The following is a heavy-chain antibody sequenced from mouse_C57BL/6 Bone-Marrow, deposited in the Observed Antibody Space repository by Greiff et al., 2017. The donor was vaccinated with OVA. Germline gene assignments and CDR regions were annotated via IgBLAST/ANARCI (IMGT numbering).Heavy chain of an antibody. J-gene: IGHJ3*01. CDR3: AREDVYYRFAY. Sequence: QVQLQQSGAELVRPGASVTLSCKASGYTFTDYEMHWVKQTPVHGLEWIGAIDPETGGTAYNQKFKGKAILTADKSSSTAYMGLRSLTSEYSAVYYCAREDVYYRFAYWGQGTLVTVSA. D-gene: IGHD2-1*01. CDR2: IDPETGGT. CDR1: GYTFTDYE. V-gene: IGHV1-15*01.